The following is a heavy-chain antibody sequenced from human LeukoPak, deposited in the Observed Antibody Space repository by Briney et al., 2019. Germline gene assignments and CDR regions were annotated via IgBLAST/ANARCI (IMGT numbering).Heavy chain of an antibody. V-gene: IGHV3-23*01. CDR2: ISGSGGST. CDR3: AREKGTTAGYYYGMDV. D-gene: IGHD4-17*01. CDR1: GFTFSSYA. J-gene: IGHJ6*02. Sequence: GGSLRLSCAASGFTFSSYAMSWVRQAPGKGLEWVSAISGSGGSTYYADSVKGRFTISRDNSKNTLYLQMNSLRAEDTAVYYCAREKGTTAGYYYGMDVWGQGTTVTVSS.